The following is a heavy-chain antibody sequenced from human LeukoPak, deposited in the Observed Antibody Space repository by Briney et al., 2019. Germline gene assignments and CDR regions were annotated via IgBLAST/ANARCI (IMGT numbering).Heavy chain of an antibody. Sequence: GGSLRLSCAASRLTFSDYAMTWVRQAPGKGLQWVSTISGSGGRTYYTDSVKGRFTVSRDNSKNTLYPQMKSLRVEDAAVYYCAKDRRAAAGPPYYFDNWGQGTLVTVSS. V-gene: IGHV3-23*01. CDR3: AKDRRAAAGPPYYFDN. D-gene: IGHD6-13*01. CDR2: ISGSGGRT. CDR1: RLTFSDYA. J-gene: IGHJ4*02.